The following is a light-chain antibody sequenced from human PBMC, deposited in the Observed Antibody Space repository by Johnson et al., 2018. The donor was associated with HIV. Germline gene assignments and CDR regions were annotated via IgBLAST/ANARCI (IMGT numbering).Light chain of an antibody. J-gene: IGLJ1*01. CDR1: SSNIGNNY. Sequence: QSVLTQPPSVSAAPGQKVTISCSGSSSNIGNNYVSWYQQFPGTAPKLLIYDNNKRPSGIPDRFSGSKSGTSATLDITGLQTGDEADYYCATWENSLSVGRNVFGTGTKVTVL. V-gene: IGLV1-51*01. CDR3: ATWENSLSVGRNV. CDR2: DNN.